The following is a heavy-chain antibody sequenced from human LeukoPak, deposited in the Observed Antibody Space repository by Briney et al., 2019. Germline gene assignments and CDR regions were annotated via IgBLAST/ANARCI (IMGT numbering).Heavy chain of an antibody. Sequence: SETLSLTCAVSGGSISSSSSICWTWVRQLPGEGLEWIGEIYHNGATNYNPSLKSRVTMLLDKSKNQFFLKLNSVTAADTAVYYCARNGGNSDYDYWGQGTLVTVSA. CDR1: GGSISSSSSIC. D-gene: IGHD4-23*01. J-gene: IGHJ4*02. CDR2: IYHNGAT. V-gene: IGHV4-4*02. CDR3: ARNGGNSDYDY.